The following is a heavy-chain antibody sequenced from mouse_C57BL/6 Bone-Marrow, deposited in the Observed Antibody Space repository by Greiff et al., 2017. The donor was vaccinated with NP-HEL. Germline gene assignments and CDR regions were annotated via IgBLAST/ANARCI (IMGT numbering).Heavy chain of an antibody. CDR2: ISDGGSYT. D-gene: IGHD3-1*01. CDR1: GFTFSSYA. V-gene: IGHV5-4*01. J-gene: IGHJ4*01. Sequence: EVKVVESGGGLVKPGGSLKLSCAASGFTFSSYAMSWVRQTPEKRLEWVATISDGGSYTYYPDNVKGRFTISRDNAKNHLYLQMSHLKSEDTAMYYCARDRGDYAMDYWGQGTSVTVSS. CDR3: ARDRGDYAMDY.